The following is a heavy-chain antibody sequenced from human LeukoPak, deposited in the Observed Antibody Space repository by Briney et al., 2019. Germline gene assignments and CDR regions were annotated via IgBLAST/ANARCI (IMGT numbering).Heavy chain of an antibody. D-gene: IGHD3-22*01. V-gene: IGHV4-59*01. CDR3: ARVYDSSGYRIDY. CDR1: GGSISSYY. Sequence: PSETLSLTCTVSGGSISSYYWTWIRQPPGKGLEWIGYIYYSGSTNYNPSLKSRVTISVDTSKNQFSLKLSSVTAADTAVYYCARVYDSSGYRIDYWGQGTLVTVSS. J-gene: IGHJ4*02. CDR2: IYYSGST.